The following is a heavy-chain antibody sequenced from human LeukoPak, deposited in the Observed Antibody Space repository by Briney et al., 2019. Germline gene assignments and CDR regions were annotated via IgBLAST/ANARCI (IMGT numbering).Heavy chain of an antibody. D-gene: IGHD1-7*01. J-gene: IGHJ6*02. Sequence: GRSLRLSCAASGFTFSSYAMHWVRQAPGKGLEWVAVISYDGSNKYYADSVKGRFTISRDNSKNTLYLRMNSLRAEDTAVYYCARPANNWNFGYGLDVWGQGTTVAVSS. CDR3: ARPANNWNFGYGLDV. CDR1: GFTFSSYA. V-gene: IGHV3-30-3*01. CDR2: ISYDGSNK.